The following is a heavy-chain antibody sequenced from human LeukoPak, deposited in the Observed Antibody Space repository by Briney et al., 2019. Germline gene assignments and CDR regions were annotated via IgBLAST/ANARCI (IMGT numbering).Heavy chain of an antibody. CDR1: KFTFSNYA. Sequence: GGSLRLSCAGSKFTFSNYAMTWVRQAPGKGLEWVSTISSSGGSIFYSDSVKGGFTISRDNSRNTVYLQMNSLRAEDTAIYYCAKDYSGSWHYFDYWGQGTLVTVSS. CDR3: AKDYSGSWHYFDY. CDR2: ISSSGGSI. D-gene: IGHD6-13*01. V-gene: IGHV3-23*01. J-gene: IGHJ4*02.